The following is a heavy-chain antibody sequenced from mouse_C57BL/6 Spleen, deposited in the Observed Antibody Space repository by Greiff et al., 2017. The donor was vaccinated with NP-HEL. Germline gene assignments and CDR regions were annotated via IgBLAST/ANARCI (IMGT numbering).Heavy chain of an antibody. Sequence: VQLQQSGAELVRPGTSVKMSCKASGYTFTNYWIGWAKQRPGHGLEWIGDIYPGGGYTNYNEKFKGKATLTADKSSSTAYMQFSSLTSEDSAIYYCARGATVVARDYWYFDVWGTGTTVTVSS. CDR1: GYTFTNYW. V-gene: IGHV1-63*01. CDR3: ARGATVVARDYWYFDV. D-gene: IGHD1-1*01. J-gene: IGHJ1*03. CDR2: IYPGGGYT.